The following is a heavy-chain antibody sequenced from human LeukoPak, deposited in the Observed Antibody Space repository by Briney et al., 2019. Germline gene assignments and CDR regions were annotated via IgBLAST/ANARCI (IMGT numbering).Heavy chain of an antibody. Sequence: GGSLRLSCAASGFTFSSYAMSWVRQAPGKGLEWVSAISGSGGSTYYADSVKGRFTISRDNSKNTLYLQMNSLRAEDTAVYYCAKDLDSSGWYWGGYYYGMDVWGQGTTVTVSS. V-gene: IGHV3-23*01. CDR3: AKDLDSSGWYWGGYYYGMDV. J-gene: IGHJ6*02. CDR2: ISGSGGST. CDR1: GFTFSSYA. D-gene: IGHD6-19*01.